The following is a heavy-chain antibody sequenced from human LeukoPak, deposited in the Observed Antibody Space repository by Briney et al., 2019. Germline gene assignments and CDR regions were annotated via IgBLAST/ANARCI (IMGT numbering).Heavy chain of an antibody. CDR2: IDWDEDK. CDR1: GFSLSTSGMC. CDR3: ARNTDGGNSFDY. D-gene: IGHD4-23*01. V-gene: IGHV2-70*11. J-gene: IGHJ4*02. Sequence: SGPTLVNPTQTLTLTCTFSGFSLSTSGMCVSWIRQPPGKAREWLARIDWDEDKYYSTSLKTRLTISKDTSKNQVVLTMTNMDPVDTATYYCARNTDGGNSFDYWGQGTLVTVSS.